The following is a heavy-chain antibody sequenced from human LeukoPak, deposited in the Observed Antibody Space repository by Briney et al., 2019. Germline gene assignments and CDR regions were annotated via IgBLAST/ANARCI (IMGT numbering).Heavy chain of an antibody. J-gene: IGHJ4*02. Sequence: GASVKVSCKASGYTFTGYYMHWVRQAPGRGREWMGWINPNSGGTNYAQKFQGRVTMTRDTSISTAYMELSRLRSDDTAVYYCARDPYYYDSSGYYYDWGQGTLVTVSS. CDR3: ARDPYYYDSSGYYYD. CDR2: INPNSGGT. V-gene: IGHV1-2*02. D-gene: IGHD3-22*01. CDR1: GYTFTGYY.